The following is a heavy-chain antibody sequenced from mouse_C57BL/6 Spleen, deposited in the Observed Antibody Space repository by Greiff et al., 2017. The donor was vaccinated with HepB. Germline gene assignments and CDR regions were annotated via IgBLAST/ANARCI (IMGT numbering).Heavy chain of an antibody. J-gene: IGHJ2*01. CDR1: GYAFSSYW. V-gene: IGHV1-80*01. CDR3: ARWGYYGSFDY. Sequence: QVQLQQSGAELVKPGASVKISCKASGYAFSSYWMNWVKQRPGKGLEWIGQIYPGDGDTNYNGKFKGKATLTADKSSSTAYMQLSSLTSEDSAVYFCARWGYYGSFDYWGQGTTLTVSS. D-gene: IGHD1-1*01. CDR2: IYPGDGDT.